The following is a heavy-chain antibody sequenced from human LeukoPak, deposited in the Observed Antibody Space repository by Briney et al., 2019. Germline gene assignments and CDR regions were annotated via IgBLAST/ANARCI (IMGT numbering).Heavy chain of an antibody. CDR3: ARQRNYDILTGYRRGYGMDV. J-gene: IGHJ6*02. D-gene: IGHD3-9*01. CDR2: IYDSGDS. CDR1: GGSLVSTDSY. Sequence: SETLSLTCTVSGGSLVSTDSYCGWVRQPPGRGLQWIGSIYDSGDSYSNLSLKSRVTISVEMSKNQFSLKLSSVTAADTALYYCARQRNYDILTGYRRGYGMDVWGQGTTVSVS. V-gene: IGHV4-39*01.